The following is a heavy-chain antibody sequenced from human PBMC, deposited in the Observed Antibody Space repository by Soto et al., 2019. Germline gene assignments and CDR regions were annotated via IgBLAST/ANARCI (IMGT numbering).Heavy chain of an antibody. CDR2: ISYDGSNK. V-gene: IGHV3-30-3*02. Sequence: QVQLVESGGGVVQPGRSLRLSCAASGFTFSSYAMHWVRQAPGKGLEWVAVISYDGSNKYYADSVKGRFTISRDNSKNTLYLQMNSLRAEDTAVYYCAKTDGRANSAMAAFDIWGQGTMVTVSS. J-gene: IGHJ3*02. D-gene: IGHD7-27*01. CDR1: GFTFSSYA. CDR3: AKTDGRANSAMAAFDI.